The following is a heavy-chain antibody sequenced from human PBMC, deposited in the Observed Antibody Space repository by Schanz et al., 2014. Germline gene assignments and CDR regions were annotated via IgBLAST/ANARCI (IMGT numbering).Heavy chain of an antibody. CDR2: IGYLGDT. Sequence: ESGGGLVQPGGSLRLSCAASGFTLSNSDMHWVRQGTGKGLEWVSTIGYLGDTYYRDSVKARFTVSRDSGQNSLYLQMNTLRADDTAVYYCARGTDWNLHYWGQGALVTVSS. CDR1: GFTLSNSD. J-gene: IGHJ4*02. V-gene: IGHV3-13*01. D-gene: IGHD1-1*01. CDR3: ARGTDWNLHY.